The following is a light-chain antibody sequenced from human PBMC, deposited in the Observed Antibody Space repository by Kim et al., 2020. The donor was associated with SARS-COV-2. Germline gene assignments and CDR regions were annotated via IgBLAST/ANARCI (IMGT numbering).Light chain of an antibody. CDR2: DIN. V-gene: IGLV7-46*01. Sequence: QAVVTQEPSLTVSPGGTVTLTCGSSAGAVTSGHYPYWFQQKPGQAPRTLIYDINNRNAWTPARFSGSLPGGKAALTLSGAQPEDEADYFCLLTYNGIRLFGGGTQLTVL. J-gene: IGLJ2*01. CDR1: AGAVTSGHY. CDR3: LLTYNGIRL.